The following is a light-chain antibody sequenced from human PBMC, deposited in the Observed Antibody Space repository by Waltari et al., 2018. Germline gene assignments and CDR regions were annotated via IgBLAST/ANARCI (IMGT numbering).Light chain of an antibody. CDR1: RSNIGAGYD. J-gene: IGLJ2*01. CDR2: GNT. V-gene: IGLV1-40*01. CDR3: QSYDNSLNSV. Sequence: QSGLTQPPSVSAAPEPRVTLSCPGSRSNIGAGYDVHWYQLLPGTAPKVLIYGNTNRPSGVPDRFSGSKSGTSASLAITGLQAEDEADYYCQSYDNSLNSVFGGGTKLTVL.